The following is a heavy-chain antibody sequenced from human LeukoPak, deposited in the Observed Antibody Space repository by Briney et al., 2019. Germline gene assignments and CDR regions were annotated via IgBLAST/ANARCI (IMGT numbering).Heavy chain of an antibody. D-gene: IGHD3-22*01. V-gene: IGHV3-21*01. CDR1: GFTFSSYS. Sequence: GGSLRLSCAASGFTFSSYSMNWVRQAPGKGLEWVSSITSSSSYIYYADSVKGRFTISRDNAKNSLYLQMNSLRAEDTAVYYCARHVVAVGFGYWGQGTLVTVSS. J-gene: IGHJ4*02. CDR3: ARHVVAVGFGY. CDR2: ITSSSSYI.